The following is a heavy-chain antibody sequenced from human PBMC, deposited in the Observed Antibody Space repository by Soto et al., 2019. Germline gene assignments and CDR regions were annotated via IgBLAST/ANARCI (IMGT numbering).Heavy chain of an antibody. CDR3: ATTYCGDGSCSHTPYYYYYAMDV. V-gene: IGHV4-30-2*02. Sequence: PSETLSLTCAVSGGSISSGGYSWSWIRQPPGKGLEWIGYIYHSGSTYYNPSLKSRVTISVDTSKNQFSLKLSSVTAADTAVYYCATTYCGDGSCSHTPYYYYYAMDVWGQGTTVTVSS. CDR1: GGSISSGGYS. D-gene: IGHD2-15*01. J-gene: IGHJ6*02. CDR2: IYHSGST.